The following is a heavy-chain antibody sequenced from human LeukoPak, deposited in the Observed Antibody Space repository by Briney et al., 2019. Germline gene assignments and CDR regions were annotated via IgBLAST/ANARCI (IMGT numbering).Heavy chain of an antibody. CDR2: INPNSGGT. J-gene: IGHJ4*02. V-gene: IGHV1-2*02. Sequence: ASVKVSCKASGYTFTGYYMHWVRQAPGQGLEWMGWINPNSGGTHYAQKFQGRVTMTRDTSINTAYMELSRLRSDDTAVYYCARDYSGYPELWGFDYWGQGTLVTVSS. D-gene: IGHD5-12*01. CDR1: GYTFTGYY. CDR3: ARDYSGYPELWGFDY.